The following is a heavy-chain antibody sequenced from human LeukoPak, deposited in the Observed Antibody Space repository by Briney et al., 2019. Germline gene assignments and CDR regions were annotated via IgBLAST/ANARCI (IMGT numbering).Heavy chain of an antibody. CDR1: GFTFSSYG. CDR3: AKSRVPTAITPDS. Sequence: PGGSLRLSCAASGFTFSSYGMHWVRQAPGKGLEWVAVIPYDGSNKYYTDSVKGRFTISRDNSKNTLYLQMNSLRAEDTAVYYCAKSRVPTAITPDSWGQGTLVTVSS. J-gene: IGHJ5*01. V-gene: IGHV3-30*18. D-gene: IGHD2-2*02. CDR2: IPYDGSNK.